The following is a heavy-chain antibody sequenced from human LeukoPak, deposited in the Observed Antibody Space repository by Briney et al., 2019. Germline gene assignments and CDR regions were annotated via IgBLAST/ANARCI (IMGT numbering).Heavy chain of an antibody. J-gene: IGHJ4*02. CDR3: ARLPRVDTAMVTEYYFDY. D-gene: IGHD5-18*01. CDR1: GYSFTSYW. V-gene: IGHV5-51*01. CDR2: IYPGDSDT. Sequence: GESLKISCKGSGYSFTSYWIGWVRHMPGKGLEWMGIIYPGDSDTRYSPSFQGQVTISADKSISTAYLQWSSLKAPDTAMYYCARLPRVDTAMVTEYYFDYWGQGTLVTVSS.